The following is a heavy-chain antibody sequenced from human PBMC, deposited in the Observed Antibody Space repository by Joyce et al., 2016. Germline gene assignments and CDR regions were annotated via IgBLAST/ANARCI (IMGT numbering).Heavy chain of an antibody. V-gene: IGHV1-18*01. Sequence: QVQLVQSGSEVKKPGASVEVSCKASGYIFTTYGISWVRQAPGQGFEGMGWISAHHGNTKYAQKFQGRVTMTIDTSTSTAYMELGSLRSDDTAVYYCARDIHYYNSSGYYWGAIDIWGQGTMVSVSS. D-gene: IGHD3-22*01. CDR1: GYIFTTYG. J-gene: IGHJ3*02. CDR3: ARDIHYYNSSGYYWGAIDI. CDR2: ISAHHGNT.